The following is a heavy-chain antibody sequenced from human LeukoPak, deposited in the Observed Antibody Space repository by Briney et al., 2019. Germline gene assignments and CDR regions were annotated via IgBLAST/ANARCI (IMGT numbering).Heavy chain of an antibody. CDR2: IDPSDSYT. CDR3: GSPSGDHHYHGMDV. CDR1: GYSFTSYW. Sequence: GESLKISCKGSGYSFTSYWISWVRQMPGKGLEWMGRIDPSDSYTNYSPSFQGHVTISADKSISTAYLQWSSLKAPETPMYYWGSPSGDHHYHGMDVWGQGTTVNVPS. J-gene: IGHJ6*02. V-gene: IGHV5-10-1*01. D-gene: IGHD3-10*01.